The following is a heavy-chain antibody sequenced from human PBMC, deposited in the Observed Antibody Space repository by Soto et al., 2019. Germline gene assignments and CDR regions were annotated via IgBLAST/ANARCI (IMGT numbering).Heavy chain of an antibody. CDR2: IYYSGST. J-gene: IGHJ6*02. D-gene: IGHD6-19*01. V-gene: IGHV4-31*03. Sequence: QVQLQESGPGLVKPSQTLSLTCTVSGGSISSGGYYWSWIRQHPGKGLEWIGYIYYSGSTYYNPALKRRVTRSVXTXKXXFSLKRGSVTAADTAVYYCARDFTDSSGPTLGMGVWGQGTTVTVSS. CDR3: ARDFTDSSGPTLGMGV. CDR1: GGSISSGGYY.